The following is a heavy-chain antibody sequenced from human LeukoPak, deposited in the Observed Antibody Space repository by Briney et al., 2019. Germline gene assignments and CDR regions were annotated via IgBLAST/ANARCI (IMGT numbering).Heavy chain of an antibody. Sequence: KPGGSLRLSCAASGFTFSSYNMNWVRQAPGKGLEWVSSITSSSSYIYYADSVKGRFTISRDNAKNSLYLQINSLRSDDTAVYYCARDFTGGRVVVVPAVWFDPWGQGTLVTVSS. D-gene: IGHD2-2*01. V-gene: IGHV3-21*04. CDR1: GFTFSSYN. CDR3: ARDFTGGRVVVVPAVWFDP. CDR2: ITSSSSYI. J-gene: IGHJ5*02.